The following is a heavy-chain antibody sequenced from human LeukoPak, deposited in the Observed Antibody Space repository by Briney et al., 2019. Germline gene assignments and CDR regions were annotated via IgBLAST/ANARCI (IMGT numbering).Heavy chain of an antibody. D-gene: IGHD3-10*01. V-gene: IGHV1-3*01. Sequence: ASVKVSCKASGGTFSSYAISWVRQAPGQGLEWMGWINAGNGNTKYSQKFQGRVTITRDTSASTAYMELSSLRSEDTAVYYCARPYGSGSYYNPFDYWGQGALVTVSS. CDR1: GGTFSSYA. CDR3: ARPYGSGSYYNPFDY. CDR2: INAGNGNT. J-gene: IGHJ4*02.